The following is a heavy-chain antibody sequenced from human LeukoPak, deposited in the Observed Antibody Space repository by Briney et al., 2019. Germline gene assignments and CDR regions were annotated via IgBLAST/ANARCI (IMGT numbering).Heavy chain of an antibody. CDR1: GFTFSSYE. D-gene: IGHD2-15*01. CDR2: ISRSGTTI. CDR3: ARDSLFCTGGSCYSNYFDY. J-gene: IGHJ4*02. V-gene: IGHV3-48*03. Sequence: PGGSLRLSCAASGFTFSSYEMNWVRQAPGKGLEWVSYISRSGTTIYYADSVRGRFTISRDNAKNSLYLQMNSLRAEDTAVYFCARDSLFCTGGSCYSNYFDYWGQGTLVTVSS.